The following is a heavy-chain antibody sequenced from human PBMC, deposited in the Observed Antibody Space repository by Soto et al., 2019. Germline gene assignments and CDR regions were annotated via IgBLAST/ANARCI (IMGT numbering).Heavy chain of an antibody. J-gene: IGHJ5*02. CDR1: GFTFSSYG. Sequence: PGGSLRLSCAASGFTFSSYGMHWVRQAPGKGLEWVAVISYDGSNKYYAGSVKGRFTISRDNSKNTLYLQMNSLRAEDTAVYYCAKGVRMELRVSWFDPWGQGTLVTVSS. V-gene: IGHV3-30*18. CDR2: ISYDGSNK. D-gene: IGHD1-7*01. CDR3: AKGVRMELRVSWFDP.